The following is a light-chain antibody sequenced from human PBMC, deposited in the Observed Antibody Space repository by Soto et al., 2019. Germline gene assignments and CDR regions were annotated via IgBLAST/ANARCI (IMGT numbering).Light chain of an antibody. CDR1: QSFSNF. CDR2: AAS. J-gene: IGKJ2*01. V-gene: IGKV1-39*01. CDR3: QQSFSTPYT. Sequence: DIQMTQSPSSLSASVGDRVTLTCRASQSFSNFLNWYQQKPGKAPKVLIYAASSLQRGVPSRFSGSGSGTDFTLTISSLQPEDFATYYCQQSFSTPYTVGPGTKVDIK.